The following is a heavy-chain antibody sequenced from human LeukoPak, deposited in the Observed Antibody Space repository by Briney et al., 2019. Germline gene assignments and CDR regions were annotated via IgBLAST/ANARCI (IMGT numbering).Heavy chain of an antibody. CDR3: AREGWELLVGDYFDY. V-gene: IGHV3-7*01. CDR2: IKQDGSEK. D-gene: IGHD1-26*01. J-gene: IGHJ4*02. CDR1: GFTFSSYW. Sequence: GGSLRLSCAASGFTFSSYWMSWVRQAPGKGLEWVANIKQDGSEKYYMDSVKGRFTISRDNAKNSLYLQMNSLRAEDTAVYYCAREGWELLVGDYFDYWGQGTLVTVSS.